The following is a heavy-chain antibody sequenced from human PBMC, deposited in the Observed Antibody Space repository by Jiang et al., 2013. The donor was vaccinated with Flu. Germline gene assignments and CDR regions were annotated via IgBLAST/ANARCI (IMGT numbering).Heavy chain of an antibody. CDR3: AKEAHYDILTGYYGYFDY. CDR2: VSKDGNTK. Sequence: VQLVESGGGVVQPGRSLRLSCAASGFTFSSYGMHWVRQAPGKGLEWVAVVSKDGNTKFYVGSVKGRFTVSRDNSKNTVYLQIQSLRSEDTAMYYCAKEAHYDILTGYYGYFDYWGQGTLVTVSS. J-gene: IGHJ4*02. V-gene: IGHV3-30*18. D-gene: IGHD3-9*01. CDR1: GFTFSSYG.